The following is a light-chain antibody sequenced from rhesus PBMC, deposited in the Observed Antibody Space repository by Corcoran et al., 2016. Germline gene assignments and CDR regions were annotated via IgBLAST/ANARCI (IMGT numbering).Light chain of an antibody. CDR1: QSISSW. CDR3: LQYSSSPYS. V-gene: IGKV1-22*01. J-gene: IGKJ2*01. Sequence: DIQMTQSPSSLSASVGDTVTITCRASQSISSWLDWYQQKPGKDPKLLLYKASSLQSGVPSRFSCSGSGTDFTLTISSLQPEDFATYYCLQYSSSPYSCGQGTKVEIK. CDR2: KAS.